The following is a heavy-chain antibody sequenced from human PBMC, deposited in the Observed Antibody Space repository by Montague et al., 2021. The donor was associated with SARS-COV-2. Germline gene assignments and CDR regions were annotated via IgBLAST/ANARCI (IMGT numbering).Heavy chain of an antibody. CDR2: IYYSGST. J-gene: IGHJ6*02. D-gene: IGHD1-20*01. CDR3: ARRVTGTTVHYYYYGMDG. CDR1: GGSISSSSYY. V-gene: IGHV4-39*01. Sequence: SETLSLTCTVSGGSISSSSYYWGWIRQPPGKGLEWIGSIYYSGSTYYNPSLKSRVTISVDTSKNQFSLKLSSVTAADTAVYYCARRVTGTTVHYYYYGMDGWGQGTTVTVSS.